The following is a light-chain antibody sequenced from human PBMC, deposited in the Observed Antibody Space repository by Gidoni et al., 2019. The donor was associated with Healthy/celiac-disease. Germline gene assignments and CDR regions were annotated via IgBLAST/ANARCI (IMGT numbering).Light chain of an antibody. V-gene: IGKV1-5*03. CDR1: HSISSW. J-gene: IGKJ4*01. Sequence: IQLTPSPSTLSSPLGARVTITCRASHSISSWVAWYQQKPGKAPTLLIYKASNLESGVPSRFSGSGSGTEFTLTISSLQPDDFATYYCQQYNSYPLTFGGGTKVEIK. CDR3: QQYNSYPLT. CDR2: KAS.